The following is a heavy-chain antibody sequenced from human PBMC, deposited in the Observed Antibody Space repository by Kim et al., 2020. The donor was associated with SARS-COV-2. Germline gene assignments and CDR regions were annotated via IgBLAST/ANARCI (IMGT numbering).Heavy chain of an antibody. D-gene: IGHD6-6*01. V-gene: IGHV4-39*07. J-gene: IGHJ4*02. CDR3: ARAGGGRKLELNLFDY. CDR1: GGSISSSSYY. Sequence: SETLSLTCTVSGGSISSSSYYWGWIRQPPGKGLEWIGSIYYSGSTYYNPSLKSRVTISVDTSKNQFSLKLSSVTAADTAVYYCARAGGGRKLELNLFDYWGQGTLVTVSS. CDR2: IYYSGST.